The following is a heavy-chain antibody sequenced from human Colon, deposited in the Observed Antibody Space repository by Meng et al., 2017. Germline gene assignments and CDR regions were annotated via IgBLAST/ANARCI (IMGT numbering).Heavy chain of an antibody. D-gene: IGHD6-13*01. CDR1: GFRFSDFS. J-gene: IGHJ4*02. CDR2: ISRSGNII. V-gene: IGHV3-21*01. Sequence: VQLVESGGGVVPSGRSLRLSCVASGFRFSDFSMTWVRQATGKGLEWVSSISRSGNIIHYADSVRGRLIISRDNAKESVHLQMNDLRVEDTAMYYCTRSRPTSRACWGQGTLVTVSS. CDR3: TRSRPTSRAC.